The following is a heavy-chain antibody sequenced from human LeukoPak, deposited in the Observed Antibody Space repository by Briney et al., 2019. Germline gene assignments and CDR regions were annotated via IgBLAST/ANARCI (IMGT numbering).Heavy chain of an antibody. CDR2: ISAYNGNT. CDR1: GGTFSSYA. Sequence: ASVKVSCKASGGTFSSYAISWVRQAPGQGLEWMGWISAYNGNTNYAQKLQGRVTMTTDTSTSTAYMELRSLRSDDTAVYYCARDTPPDSSGYYFDAFDIWGQGTMVTVSS. V-gene: IGHV1-18*01. D-gene: IGHD3-22*01. J-gene: IGHJ3*02. CDR3: ARDTPPDSSGYYFDAFDI.